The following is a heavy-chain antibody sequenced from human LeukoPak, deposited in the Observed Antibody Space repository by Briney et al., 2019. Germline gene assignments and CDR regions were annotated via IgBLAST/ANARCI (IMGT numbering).Heavy chain of an antibody. Sequence: ASVTVSCKASAYTFTDYYMHWVRQAPGQGLEGMGWINRDRCGTNYAQKFQGRVTMTRDTSISTAYMEVSRLRSDDTAVYYCAREGSGWYGNFDYWGQGTLVTVSS. CDR3: AREGSGWYGNFDY. CDR2: INRDRCGT. J-gene: IGHJ4*02. V-gene: IGHV1-2*02. D-gene: IGHD6-19*01. CDR1: AYTFTDYY.